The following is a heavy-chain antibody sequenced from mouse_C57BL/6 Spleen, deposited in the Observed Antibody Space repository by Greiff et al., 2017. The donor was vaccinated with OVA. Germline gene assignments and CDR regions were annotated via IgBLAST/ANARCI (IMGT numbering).Heavy chain of an antibody. V-gene: IGHV1-12*01. D-gene: IGHD2-4*01. CDR1: GYTFTSYH. J-gene: IGHJ4*01. Sequence: QVQLKQSGAELVRPGASVKMSCKASGYTFTSYHMHWVKQTPRQGLEWIGAIYPGNGDTSYNQKFKGKATLTVDKSSSTAYMQLSSLTSEDSAVYFCAREGNYDYGYAMDYWGQGTSVTVSS. CDR2: IYPGNGDT. CDR3: AREGNYDYGYAMDY.